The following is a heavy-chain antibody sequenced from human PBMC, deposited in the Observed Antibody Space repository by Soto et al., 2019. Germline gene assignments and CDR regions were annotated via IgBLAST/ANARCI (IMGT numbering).Heavy chain of an antibody. D-gene: IGHD3-3*01. CDR3: AHRATMTIFGLIIDNGIWFDP. V-gene: IGHV2-5*02. J-gene: IGHJ5*02. CDR1: GFSLNTSGAA. CDR2: IYWDGDK. Sequence: QINLIESGPTLVKPTQTLTLTCTFSGFSLNTSGAAVGWVRQPPGRALEWLALIYWDGDKRYNASLGNRLTITKDTSMNQVVLTLTNVDPADTATYYCAHRATMTIFGLIIDNGIWFDPWGQGTRVIVSS.